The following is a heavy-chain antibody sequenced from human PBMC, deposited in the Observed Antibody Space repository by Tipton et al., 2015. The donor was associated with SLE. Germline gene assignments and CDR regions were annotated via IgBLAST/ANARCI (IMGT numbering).Heavy chain of an antibody. Sequence: SLRLSCAASGFTFSSYWMSWVRQAPGKGLEWVANIKQDGSEKYYVDSVKGRFTISRDNAKNSLYLQMNSLRAEDTAVYYCASHAVTTYYYYYGMDVWGQGTTVTVSS. CDR1: GFTFSSYW. CDR3: ASHAVTTYYYYYGMDV. D-gene: IGHD4-17*01. V-gene: IGHV3-7*03. CDR2: IKQDGSEK. J-gene: IGHJ6*02.